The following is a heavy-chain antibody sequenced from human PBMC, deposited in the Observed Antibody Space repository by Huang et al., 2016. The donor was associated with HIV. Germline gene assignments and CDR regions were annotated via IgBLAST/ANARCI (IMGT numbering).Heavy chain of an antibody. CDR3: AKGDYGDYLHYFDS. J-gene: IGHJ4*02. Sequence: EVRLLDSGGGLGQPGKSLRLSCAASGFPFSSDAMSWVRQARGKGLEWVSLIAWRGTTTYYADSVKGRFTISRDNSKNTLYLQMDSLRAEDTAVYYCAKGDYGDYLHYFDSWGQGTLVTVSS. CDR2: IAWRGTTT. D-gene: IGHD4-17*01. V-gene: IGHV3-23*01. CDR1: GFPFSSDA.